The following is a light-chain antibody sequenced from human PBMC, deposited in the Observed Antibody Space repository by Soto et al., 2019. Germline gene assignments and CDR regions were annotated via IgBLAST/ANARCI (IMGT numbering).Light chain of an antibody. CDR1: QSVSSY. CDR3: QQRSNWPLT. J-gene: IGKJ4*01. CDR2: DAS. V-gene: IGKV3-11*01. Sequence: EIVLTQSPATLSLSPGERATLSCRAIQSVSSYFALYQQKPGQAPRLLIYDASNRATGIPARFSGSGSGTDFTLTISSLEPEDFAVYYCQQRSNWPLTFGGGTKVEIK.